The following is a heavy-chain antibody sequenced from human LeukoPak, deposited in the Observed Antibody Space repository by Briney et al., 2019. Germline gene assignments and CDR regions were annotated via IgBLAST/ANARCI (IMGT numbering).Heavy chain of an antibody. J-gene: IGHJ2*01. V-gene: IGHV4-34*01. CDR3: ASFVYDSSGYYSGYFDL. D-gene: IGHD3-22*01. CDR1: GGSFSGYY. CDR2: INHSGST. Sequence: PSETLSLTCAVYGGSFSGYYWSWIRQPPGKGLEWIGEINHSGSTYYNPSLKSRVTISVDTSKNQFSLKLSSVTAADTAVYYCASFVYDSSGYYSGYFDLWGRGTLVTVSS.